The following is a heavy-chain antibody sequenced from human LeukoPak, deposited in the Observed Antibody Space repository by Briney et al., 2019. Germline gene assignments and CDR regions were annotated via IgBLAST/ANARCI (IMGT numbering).Heavy chain of an antibody. J-gene: IGHJ4*02. CDR1: GFTFSDYW. V-gene: IGHV3-7*01. D-gene: IGHD3-3*01. Sequence: PGGSLRLSCAASGFTFSDYWMNWVRLAPGKGLEWVASINKDESARYYVDSVKGRFTISRDNAKNSLYLQMNSLRAEDTAVYFWARGGYYTFDYWGQGTLVTVSS. CDR2: INKDESAR. CDR3: ARGGYYTFDY.